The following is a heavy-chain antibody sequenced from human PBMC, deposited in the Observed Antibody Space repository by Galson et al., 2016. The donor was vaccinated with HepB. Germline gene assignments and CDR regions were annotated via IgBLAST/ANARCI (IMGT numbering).Heavy chain of an antibody. J-gene: IGHJ4*02. CDR1: GGSVYSHDYY. D-gene: IGHD3-16*02. V-gene: IGHV4-30-4*08. CDR3: ARLFVGRGHYRFDS. Sequence: TLSLTCSVSGGSVYSHDYYWTWIRQPPGKGLEWIGYIYYSGTTYYNPSLKSRVAMSIDTSKDQFSLTMTSVTASDTAVYFCARLFVGRGHYRFDSWGQGSLLIVSS. CDR2: IYYSGTT.